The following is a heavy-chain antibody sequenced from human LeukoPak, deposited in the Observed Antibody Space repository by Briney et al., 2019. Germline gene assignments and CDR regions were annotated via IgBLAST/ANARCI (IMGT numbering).Heavy chain of an antibody. V-gene: IGHV3-48*03. CDR2: ISSSGSTI. Sequence: GGSLRLSCAASGFTFSSYEMNWVRQAPGKGLEWVSYISSSGSTIYYADSVKGRFTISRDNAKNSLYLQMNSLRAEDTAVYYCARDPSYSSSWYPWFDPWGQGTLVTVSS. D-gene: IGHD6-13*01. CDR3: ARDPSYSSSWYPWFDP. CDR1: GFTFSSYE. J-gene: IGHJ5*02.